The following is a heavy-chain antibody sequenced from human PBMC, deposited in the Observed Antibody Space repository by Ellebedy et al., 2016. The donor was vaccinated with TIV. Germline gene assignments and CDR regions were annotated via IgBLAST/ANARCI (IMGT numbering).Heavy chain of an antibody. Sequence: SETLSLXXTVSGGSISSYYWSWIRQPPGKGLEWIGYIYYSGSTNYNPSLKSRVTISVDTSKNQFSLKLSSVTAADTAVYYCARLIAAAGTNWFDPWGQGTLVTVSS. CDR2: IYYSGST. J-gene: IGHJ5*02. V-gene: IGHV4-59*01. D-gene: IGHD6-13*01. CDR3: ARLIAAAGTNWFDP. CDR1: GGSISSYY.